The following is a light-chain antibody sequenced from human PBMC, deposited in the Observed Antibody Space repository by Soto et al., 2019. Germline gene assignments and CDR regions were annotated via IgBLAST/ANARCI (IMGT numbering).Light chain of an antibody. CDR1: LSVSSN. J-gene: IGKJ1*01. Sequence: EIVITQSPATLSVSPGERATLSCRASLSVSSNLAWYQQKPGQAPRLLIYGASTRATGIPARFSGSGSGTEFTLTISSLQSEDFAVYYCLQYNNWWTFGQGTKVDIK. CDR3: LQYNNWWT. V-gene: IGKV3-15*01. CDR2: GAS.